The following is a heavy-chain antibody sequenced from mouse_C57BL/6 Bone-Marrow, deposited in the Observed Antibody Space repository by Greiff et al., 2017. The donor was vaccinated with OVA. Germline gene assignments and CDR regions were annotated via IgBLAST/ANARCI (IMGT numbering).Heavy chain of an antibody. CDR1: GFTFSDYG. CDR3: ARGTTVVATPYAMDY. J-gene: IGHJ4*01. D-gene: IGHD1-1*01. V-gene: IGHV5-17*01. CDR2: ISSGSSTI. Sequence: EVNLVESGGGLVKPGGSLKLSCAASGFTFSDYGMHWVRQAPEKGLEWVAYISSGSSTIYYADTVQGRFPLSRDNAKNTLFLQMTSLRSEDTAMYYCARGTTVVATPYAMDYWGQGTSVTVSS.